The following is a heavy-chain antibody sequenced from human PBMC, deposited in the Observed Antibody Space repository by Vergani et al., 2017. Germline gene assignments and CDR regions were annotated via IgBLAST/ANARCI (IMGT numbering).Heavy chain of an antibody. Sequence: EVQLLESGGGLVQPGGSLRLSCGASGFAFSRYAMSWVRQAPGKGLEWVSGLTASGSGISYADSVRGRFTISRDNSKNTLFLQMDSLRAEDTAVYYCAKSGWLQHFGAHYFDSWGQGILVTVSS. CDR2: LTASGSGI. CDR1: GFAFSRYA. V-gene: IGHV3-23*01. D-gene: IGHD5-24*01. CDR3: AKSGWLQHFGAHYFDS. J-gene: IGHJ4*02.